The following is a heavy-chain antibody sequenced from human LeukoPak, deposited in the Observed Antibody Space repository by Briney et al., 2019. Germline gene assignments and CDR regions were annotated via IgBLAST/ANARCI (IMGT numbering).Heavy chain of an antibody. J-gene: IGHJ6*02. Sequence: SETLSLTCTVSGGSISSSSYYWGWIRQPPGKGLEWIGSIYYSGSTYYNPSLKSRVTISVDPSKNQFSLKLSSVTAADTAVYYCARLVAVAGTTLDVWGQGTTVTVSS. V-gene: IGHV4-39*01. CDR2: IYYSGST. D-gene: IGHD6-19*01. CDR1: GGSISSSSYY. CDR3: ARLVAVAGTTLDV.